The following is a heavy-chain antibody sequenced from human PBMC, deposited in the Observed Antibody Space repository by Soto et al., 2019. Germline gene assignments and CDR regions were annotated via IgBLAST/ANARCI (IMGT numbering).Heavy chain of an antibody. Sequence: QVQLVQSGAEVKKPGSSVKVSCKASGGTFSTYAISWVRQAPGQGLEWMGGIIPMFGTGNYAQKFQGRVTITADKSTTTAYMELSSLRSEDTVVYYCVRCLGWELPFGYWGQGTLVTVSS. V-gene: IGHV1-69*06. CDR3: VRCLGWELPFGY. D-gene: IGHD1-26*01. CDR2: IIPMFGTG. CDR1: GGTFSTYA. J-gene: IGHJ4*02.